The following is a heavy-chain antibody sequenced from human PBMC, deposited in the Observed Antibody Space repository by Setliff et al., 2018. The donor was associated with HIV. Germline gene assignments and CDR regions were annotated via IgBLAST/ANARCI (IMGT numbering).Heavy chain of an antibody. Sequence: PSETLSLTCSVSGGSISGYYWTWIRQRPGKGLEWIGYIYSSGSTNYNPSLESRVTISLDTSKNQFSLKLNSVTAADTAVYYCARLGLCGGSSCRLDPWGQGTLVTVSS. J-gene: IGHJ5*02. V-gene: IGHV4-4*09. CDR3: ARLGLCGGSSCRLDP. CDR2: IYSSGST. CDR1: GGSISGYY. D-gene: IGHD2-15*01.